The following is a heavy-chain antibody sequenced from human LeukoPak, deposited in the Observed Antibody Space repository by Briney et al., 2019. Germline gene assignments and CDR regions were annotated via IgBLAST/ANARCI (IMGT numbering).Heavy chain of an antibody. CDR2: ISNDGGGT. CDR1: GFTFSGYA. V-gene: IGHV3-23*01. Sequence: GGSLRLSCAASGFTFSGYALSWVRQAPGKGLEWVSAISNDGGGTNYADFVKGRFTISRDNSKNTLFLQMNSLRAEDTALYYCAKGSSGYFVDLWGQGTLVTVSS. J-gene: IGHJ5*02. D-gene: IGHD3-22*01. CDR3: AKGSSGYFVDL.